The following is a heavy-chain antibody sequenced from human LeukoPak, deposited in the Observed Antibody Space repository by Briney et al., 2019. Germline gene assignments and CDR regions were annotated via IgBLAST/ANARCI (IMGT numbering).Heavy chain of an antibody. Sequence: GASVKVSGKASGGTFSSYAISWVRQAPGQGLEWMGGIIPIFGTANDAQKFQGRVTITADESTSTAYMELSSLRSEDTAVYYCARSNTSVGVVIPSRGTFFDYWGQGTLVTVSS. CDR2: IIPIFGTA. V-gene: IGHV1-69*13. D-gene: IGHD3-3*01. J-gene: IGHJ4*02. CDR3: ARSNTSVGVVIPSRGTFFDY. CDR1: GGTFSSYA.